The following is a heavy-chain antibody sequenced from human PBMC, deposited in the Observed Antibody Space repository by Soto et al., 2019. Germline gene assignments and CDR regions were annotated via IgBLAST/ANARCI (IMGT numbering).Heavy chain of an antibody. J-gene: IGHJ4*02. CDR3: ARLVPGTWFGDY. V-gene: IGHV3-23*01. Sequence: EVQLLGSGGGSVQPGGSLRLSYAASGFTFSNYGMTWVRQAPGKGLEWLSATSDGSTFYRESVKGRFIMSRDDSINMLFLHMSSLRAEDTATYYCARLVPGTWFGDYWGQGILVSVSS. D-gene: IGHD6-19*01. CDR1: GFTFSNYG. CDR2: TSDGST.